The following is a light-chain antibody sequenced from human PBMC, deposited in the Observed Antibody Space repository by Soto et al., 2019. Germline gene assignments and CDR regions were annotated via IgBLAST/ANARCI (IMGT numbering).Light chain of an antibody. V-gene: IGKV3-11*01. J-gene: IGKJ4*01. CDR1: QSVSSS. CDR3: QQRNNWPLT. CDR2: DAS. Sequence: EIVLTQSPATLSLSPGERATLSCRASQSVSSSLAWYQQRPGQSPRLLIYDASNRASGIPARFSGSGSGTDFTLTISSLEPEAFAVYYCQQRNNWPLTFGGGTKVEIK.